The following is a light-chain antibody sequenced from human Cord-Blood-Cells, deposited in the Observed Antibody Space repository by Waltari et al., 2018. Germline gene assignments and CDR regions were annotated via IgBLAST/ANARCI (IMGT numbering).Light chain of an antibody. CDR2: DVS. CDR3: CSYAGSYTFVV. V-gene: IGLV2-11*01. J-gene: IGLJ2*01. CDR1: SSDVGGYNY. Sequence: QSALTQPRSVSGSPGQSVTISCTGTSSDVGGYNYVSWYQQHPSNAPKLMIYDVSKRPAGVPDRFSGSKSGNTASLTISGLQAEDEADYYCCSYAGSYTFVVFGGGTKLTVL.